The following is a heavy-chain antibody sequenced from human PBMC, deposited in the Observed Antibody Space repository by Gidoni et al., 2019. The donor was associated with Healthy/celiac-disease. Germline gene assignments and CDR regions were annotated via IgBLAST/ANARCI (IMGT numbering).Heavy chain of an antibody. CDR2: RSYDGSNK. V-gene: IGHV3-30-3*01. Sequence: QVQLVEAGGGVVQPGRSLRLSCAASGFTFRSYAMHWVRPAPGKGLEWVAVRSYDGSNKYYADSVKGRFTISRDNSKNTLYLQMNSLRAEDTAVYYCASRALSGSYYFVYWGQGTLVTVSS. J-gene: IGHJ4*02. CDR1: GFTFRSYA. D-gene: IGHD1-26*01. CDR3: ASRALSGSYYFVY.